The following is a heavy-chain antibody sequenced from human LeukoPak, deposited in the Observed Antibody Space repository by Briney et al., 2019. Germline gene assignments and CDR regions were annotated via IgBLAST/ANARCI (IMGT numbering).Heavy chain of an antibody. CDR1: GLTFGNYW. J-gene: IGHJ4*02. Sequence: GGSLRLSCTGSGLTFGNYWMDWVRQAPGKGREWVANIKKDGSERNYVDSVKGRFTISRDNAKNSLYLQMNSLRVEDTAVYYCARDAFGDFSYWGQGALVTVSS. CDR2: IKKDGSER. CDR3: ARDAFGDFSY. V-gene: IGHV3-7*01. D-gene: IGHD2/OR15-2a*01.